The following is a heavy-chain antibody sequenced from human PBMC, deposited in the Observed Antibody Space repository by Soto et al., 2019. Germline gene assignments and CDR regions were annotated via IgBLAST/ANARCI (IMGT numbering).Heavy chain of an antibody. J-gene: IGHJ4*02. V-gene: IGHV5-51*01. CDR1: GYSFTGYW. CDR2: IYPGDSDT. Sequence: GESLKISCKGSGYSFTGYWVGWVRQMPGKGLEWMGIIYPGDSDTRYSPSFQGQVTISADKSISTAYLQWSSLKASDTAMYYCARHGLATPYYFDYWGQGTLVTVSS. CDR3: ARHGLATPYYFDY. D-gene: IGHD2-15*01.